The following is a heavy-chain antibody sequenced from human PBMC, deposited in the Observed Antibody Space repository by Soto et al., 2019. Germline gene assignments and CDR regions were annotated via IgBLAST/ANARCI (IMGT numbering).Heavy chain of an antibody. D-gene: IGHD6-19*01. J-gene: IGHJ6*02. CDR2: IIPIFGTA. Sequence: SVKVSCKASGGTFSSYAISWVRQAPGQGLEWMGGIIPIFGTANYAQKFQGRVTITADESTSTAYMELSSLRSDDTAVYYCARRPSIAVAGTFYYYGMDVWGQGTTVTVSS. V-gene: IGHV1-69*13. CDR3: ARRPSIAVAGTFYYYGMDV. CDR1: GGTFSSYA.